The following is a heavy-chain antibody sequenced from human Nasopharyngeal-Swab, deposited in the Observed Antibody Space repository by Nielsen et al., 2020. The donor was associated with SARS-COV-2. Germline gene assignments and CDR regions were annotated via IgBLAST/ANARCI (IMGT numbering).Heavy chain of an antibody. CDR2: FDPEDGET. D-gene: IGHD1-26*01. CDR1: GYTLTELS. CDR3: ATTPPIVGAPSWFDP. Sequence: ASVKVSCKVSGYTLTELSMHWVRQAPGTGLEWMGGFDPEDGETLYAQKFQGRVTMTEDTSTDTAYMELSSLRSEDTAVYYCATTPPIVGAPSWFDPWGQGTLVTVSS. J-gene: IGHJ5*02. V-gene: IGHV1-24*01.